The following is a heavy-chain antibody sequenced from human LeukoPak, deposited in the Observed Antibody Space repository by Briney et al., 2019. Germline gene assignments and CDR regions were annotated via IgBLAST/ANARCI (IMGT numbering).Heavy chain of an antibody. D-gene: IGHD3-10*01. CDR1: GFTFSSYW. CDR2: IKQDGSEK. J-gene: IGHJ4*02. CDR3: ARDSDYYGSGSYVDY. Sequence: GGSLRLSCAASGFTFSSYWVSWVRQAPGKGLEWVANIKQDGSEKYYVDSVKGRFTISRDNAKNSLYLQMNSLRAEDTAVYYCARDSDYYGSGSYVDYWGQGTLVTVSS. V-gene: IGHV3-7*01.